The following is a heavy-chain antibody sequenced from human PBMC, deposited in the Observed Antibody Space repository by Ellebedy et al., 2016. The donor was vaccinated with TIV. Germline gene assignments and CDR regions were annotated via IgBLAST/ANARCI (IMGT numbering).Heavy chain of an antibody. J-gene: IGHJ3*01. D-gene: IGHD6-13*01. Sequence: GESLKISCAASELTVSSNYMSWVRQAPGKGLEWVSVIFIDGTTYYADSVKGRFTISRDNSKNTLYLQMSSLRADDTAVYYCARETFNDVDLKVWGIFDFWGQGTVVTVSS. V-gene: IGHV3-66*01. CDR1: ELTVSSNY. CDR2: IFIDGTT. CDR3: ARETFNDVDLKVWGIFDF.